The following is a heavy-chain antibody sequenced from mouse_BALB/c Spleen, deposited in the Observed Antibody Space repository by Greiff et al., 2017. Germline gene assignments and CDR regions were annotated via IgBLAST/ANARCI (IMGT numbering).Heavy chain of an antibody. CDR2: ISSGGSYT. D-gene: IGHD2-4*01. CDR1: GFTFSSYA. V-gene: IGHV5-9-4*01. Sequence: EVQLVESGGGLVKPGGSLKLSCAASGFTFSSYAMSWVRQSPEKRLEWVAEISSGGSYTYYPDTVTGRFTISRDNAKNTLYLEMSSLRSEDTAMYYCARGDYDYFDYWGQGTTLTVSS. CDR3: ARGDYDYFDY. J-gene: IGHJ2*01.